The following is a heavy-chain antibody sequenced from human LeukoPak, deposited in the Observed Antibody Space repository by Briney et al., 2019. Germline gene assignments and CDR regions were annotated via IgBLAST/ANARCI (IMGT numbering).Heavy chain of an antibody. V-gene: IGHV3-7*05. Sequence: GGSLRLSCAASGFTISIYWMSWVRQAPGKGLEWVANIKQDGSEKYYVDSVKGRFTISRDNAKNSLSLQMNSLGAEDTAVYYCARGYYYDTSGYGTRWGQGTLVTVSS. J-gene: IGHJ4*02. D-gene: IGHD3-22*01. CDR1: GFTISIYW. CDR2: IKQDGSEK. CDR3: ARGYYYDTSGYGTR.